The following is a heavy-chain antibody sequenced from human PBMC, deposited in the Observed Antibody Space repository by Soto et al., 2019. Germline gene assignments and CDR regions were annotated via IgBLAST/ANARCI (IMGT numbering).Heavy chain of an antibody. CDR1: GGSISSGDYY. V-gene: IGHV4-30-4*01. Sequence: PSETLSLTCTVSGGSISSGDYYWSWIRQPPGKGLEWIGYIYYSGSTYYNPSLKSRVTMSVDTSKNQFSLELSSVTAADTAVYYCASIYDSSGYYYGNNWFDPSGQGTLVTVSS. D-gene: IGHD3-22*01. J-gene: IGHJ5*02. CDR3: ASIYDSSGYYYGNNWFDP. CDR2: IYYSGST.